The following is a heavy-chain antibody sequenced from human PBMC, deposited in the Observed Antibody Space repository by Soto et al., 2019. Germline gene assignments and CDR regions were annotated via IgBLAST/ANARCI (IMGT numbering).Heavy chain of an antibody. CDR3: ARHGLGYCSGGSCRRWFDP. D-gene: IGHD2-15*01. J-gene: IGHJ5*02. CDR2: IYYSGST. CDR1: GGSISSYY. V-gene: IGHV4-59*08. Sequence: SETLSLTCTVSGGSISSYYWSWIRQPPGKGLEWIGYIYYSGSTNYNPSLKSRVTISVDTSKNQFSLKLSSVTAADTAVYYCARHGLGYCSGGSCRRWFDPWGQGTLVTVSS.